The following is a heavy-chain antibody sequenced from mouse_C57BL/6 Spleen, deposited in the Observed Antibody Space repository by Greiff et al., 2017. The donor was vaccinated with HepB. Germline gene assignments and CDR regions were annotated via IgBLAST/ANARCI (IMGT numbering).Heavy chain of an antibody. CDR2: IYPGSGST. J-gene: IGHJ2*01. CDR3: ARSGGYPYYFDY. D-gene: IGHD2-2*01. Sequence: QVQLQQPGAELVKPGASVKMSCKASGYTFTSYWITWVKQRPGQGLEWIGDIYPGSGSTNYNEKFKSKATLTVDTSSSTAYMQLSSLTYEDSAVYYCARSGGYPYYFDYWGQGTTLTVSS. V-gene: IGHV1-55*01. CDR1: GYTFTSYW.